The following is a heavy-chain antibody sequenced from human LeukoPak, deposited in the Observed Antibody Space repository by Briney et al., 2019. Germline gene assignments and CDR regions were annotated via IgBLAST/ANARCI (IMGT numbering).Heavy chain of an antibody. Sequence: ASVKVSCKASGGTFSSYAISWVRQAPGQGLEWMGGIIPIFGTANYAQKFQGRVTITADKSTSTAYMELRSLRSDDTAVYYCARKGGSTWGSGWFDPWGQGTLVTVSS. CDR3: ARKGGSTWGSGWFDP. D-gene: IGHD1-26*01. V-gene: IGHV1-69*06. J-gene: IGHJ5*02. CDR2: IIPIFGTA. CDR1: GGTFSSYA.